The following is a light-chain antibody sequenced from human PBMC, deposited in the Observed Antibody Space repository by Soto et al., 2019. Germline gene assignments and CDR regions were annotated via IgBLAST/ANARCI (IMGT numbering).Light chain of an antibody. J-gene: IGLJ2*01. CDR1: ISDVGGYHY. CDR3: CSYAGSYTLV. V-gene: IGLV2-11*01. Sequence: QSALIQPRSVSGSPGQSVTISCTGTISDVGGYHYVSWYQQHPGKAPKRVIFDVSQRPSGVPDRFSGSKSGNTASLTISGLQAEDEAEYYCCSYAGSYTLVFGGGTKVTVL. CDR2: DVS.